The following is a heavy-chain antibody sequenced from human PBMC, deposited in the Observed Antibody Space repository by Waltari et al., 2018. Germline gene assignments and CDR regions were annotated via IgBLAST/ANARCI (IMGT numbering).Heavy chain of an antibody. J-gene: IGHJ4*02. CDR3: AGDRAIGLFFDY. D-gene: IGHD2-2*01. CDR2: VHHSGKT. Sequence: QVQLQESGQGLVKPSGTLSLTCAVSSDSLSGNYWWSWVRQSPEKGLEWIGQVHHSGKTHYNPSLQSRVTISVDKPKNQFSLNLNSVTAADTAVYYCAGDRAIGLFFDYWGRGTLVTVSS. V-gene: IGHV4-4*02. CDR1: SDSLSGNYW.